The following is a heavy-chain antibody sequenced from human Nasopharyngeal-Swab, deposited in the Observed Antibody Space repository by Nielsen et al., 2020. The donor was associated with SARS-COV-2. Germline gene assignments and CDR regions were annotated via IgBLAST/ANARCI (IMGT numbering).Heavy chain of an antibody. V-gene: IGHV1-46*01. CDR3: AREYGGTCYFDY. D-gene: IGHD4/OR15-4a*01. Sequence: ASVKVSCKASGYTLTGYYMQWVRQAPGQGLEWMGTVDSSTGNINYAQKFRDRVTMTSDTSTTTVYMELSSLQSEDTAIYYCAREYGGTCYFDYWGQGTLVSVSS. CDR1: GYTLTGYY. CDR2: VDSSTGNI. J-gene: IGHJ4*02.